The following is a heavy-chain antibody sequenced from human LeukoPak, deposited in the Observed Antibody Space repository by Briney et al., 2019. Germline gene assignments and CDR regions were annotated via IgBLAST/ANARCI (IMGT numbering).Heavy chain of an antibody. CDR3: ARAWRDYYDSSGYYDY. J-gene: IGHJ4*02. CDR1: GFTFDDYG. V-gene: IGHV3-20*04. D-gene: IGHD3-22*01. Sequence: PGGSLRLSCAASGFTFDDYGMSWVRQAPGKGLEWVSGINWNGGSTGYADSVKGRLTISRDNAKNSLYLQMNSLRAEDTALYYCARAWRDYYDSSGYYDYWGQGTLVTVSS. CDR2: INWNGGST.